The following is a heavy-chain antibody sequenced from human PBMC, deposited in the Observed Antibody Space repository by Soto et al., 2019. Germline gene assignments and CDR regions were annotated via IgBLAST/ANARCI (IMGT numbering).Heavy chain of an antibody. V-gene: IGHV3-30-3*01. CDR2: ISYDGSNK. CDR1: GFTFSSYA. J-gene: IGHJ4*02. Sequence: QVQLVESGGGVVQPGRSLRLSCAASGFTFSSYAMHWVRQAPGKGLEWVAVISYDGSNKYYADSGKGRFTISRDNSKNTLYLQMNSLRAEDTAVYYCARDARLYGDYSYFDYWGQGTLVTVSS. CDR3: ARDARLYGDYSYFDY. D-gene: IGHD4-17*01.